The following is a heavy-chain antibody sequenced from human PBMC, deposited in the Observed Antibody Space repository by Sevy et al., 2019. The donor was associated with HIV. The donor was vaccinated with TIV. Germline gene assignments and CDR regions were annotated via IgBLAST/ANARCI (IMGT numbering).Heavy chain of an antibody. Sequence: GGSLRLSCAASGFTFSSYGMHWVRQAPGKGLEWVAVIWNDRSNKEYADSVKGRFTISRDNSKNTLYLQMNSLRAEDTAVYYCASLPNHYYDSGGYSGNDAFDIWGQGTMVTVSS. CDR2: IWNDRSNK. J-gene: IGHJ3*02. V-gene: IGHV3-33*01. CDR1: GFTFSSYG. D-gene: IGHD3-22*01. CDR3: ASLPNHYYDSGGYSGNDAFDI.